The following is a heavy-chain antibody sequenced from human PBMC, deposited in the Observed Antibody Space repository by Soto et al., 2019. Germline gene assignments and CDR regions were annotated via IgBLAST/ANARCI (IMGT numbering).Heavy chain of an antibody. J-gene: IGHJ4*02. V-gene: IGHV3-43*01. CDR1: GFTFDDYT. CDR2: ISWDGGST. Sequence: GGSLRLSCAASGFTFDDYTMHWVRQAPGKGLEWVSLISWDGGSTYYADSVKGRFTISRDNSKNSLYLQMNSLRTEDTALYYCAKDGQIDSSGYVFDYWGQGTLVTVSS. CDR3: AKDGQIDSSGYVFDY. D-gene: IGHD3-22*01.